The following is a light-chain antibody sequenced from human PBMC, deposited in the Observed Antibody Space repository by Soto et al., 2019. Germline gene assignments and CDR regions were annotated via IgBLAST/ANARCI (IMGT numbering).Light chain of an antibody. V-gene: IGKV3-15*01. Sequence: EIVMTQSPAPLSVSPGERATLSCRASQSVSSNLAWYQQKPGQAPRLLIYGASTRATGIPARFSGSGSGTEFTLTISSLQSEDFAVYYCQQYNNWPRTFGQGTKLESK. CDR3: QQYNNWPRT. CDR1: QSVSSN. CDR2: GAS. J-gene: IGKJ2*02.